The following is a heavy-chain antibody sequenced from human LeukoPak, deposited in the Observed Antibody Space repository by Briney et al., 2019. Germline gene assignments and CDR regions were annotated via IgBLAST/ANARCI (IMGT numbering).Heavy chain of an antibody. V-gene: IGHV4-30-2*01. Sequence: SQTLSLTCAVSGGSISSGSYSWSWIRRPPGKGLEWIGYVYPRGSTYYNPPLKSRVILSLDKSANQFSLNLSSVTAADTAVYYCARFSPRAMGNYLDFWGRGTLVTVSS. J-gene: IGHJ4*02. CDR1: GGSISSGSYS. CDR2: VYPRGST. D-gene: IGHD7-27*01. CDR3: ARFSPRAMGNYLDF.